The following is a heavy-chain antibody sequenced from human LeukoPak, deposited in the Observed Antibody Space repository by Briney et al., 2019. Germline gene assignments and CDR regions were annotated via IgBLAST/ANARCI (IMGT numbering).Heavy chain of an antibody. J-gene: IGHJ5*02. CDR3: ASGCSGGSCSPNWFDP. D-gene: IGHD2-15*01. V-gene: IGHV3-21*01. CDR2: ISSKRNYI. CDR1: GFTLSSYT. Sequence: GGSVRLFCAPSGFTLSSYTMNGAPHAPGKARECVSSISSKRNYIYYADSVKGRFTISRDNAKNSLFLQMESLRAKDTAVYYCASGCSGGSCSPNWFDPWGQGTLVTVSS.